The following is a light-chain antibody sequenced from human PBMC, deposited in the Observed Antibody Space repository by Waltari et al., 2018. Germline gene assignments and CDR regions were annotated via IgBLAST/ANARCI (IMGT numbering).Light chain of an antibody. Sequence: EIVLTQSPGTLSLSPGERATLSCRASQSVGRSLTWYQQKPGQAPRLLIYVTSTRATGIPDRFSGSGSGTDFSLTISRLEPEDFAVYYCQKYERLPATFGQGTKVEIK. V-gene: IGKV3-20*01. CDR1: QSVGRS. J-gene: IGKJ1*01. CDR3: QKYERLPAT. CDR2: VTS.